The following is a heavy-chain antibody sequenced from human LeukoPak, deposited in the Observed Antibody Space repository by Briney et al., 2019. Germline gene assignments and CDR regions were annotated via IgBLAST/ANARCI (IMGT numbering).Heavy chain of an antibody. V-gene: IGHV3-30*04. J-gene: IGHJ3*02. CDR1: GFTFSSYA. Sequence: GRSLRLSCAASGFTFSSYAMHWVRQAPGKGLEWVAVISYDGSNKYYADSVKGRFTISRDNSKNTLYLQMNSLRADDTAIYYCATERPAFDIWGQGTMVTVSS. CDR3: ATERPAFDI. CDR2: ISYDGSNK.